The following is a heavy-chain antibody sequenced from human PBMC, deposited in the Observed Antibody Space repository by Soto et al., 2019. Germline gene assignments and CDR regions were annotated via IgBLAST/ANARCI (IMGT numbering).Heavy chain of an antibody. CDR2: FFYGGTS. V-gene: IGHV4-59*01. J-gene: IGHJ4*01. CDR3: ARISAYSSGWYTYYFDY. D-gene: IGHD6-13*01. Sequence: SETLSLTCTVSGGSTSSYYWGWIRQPPGKALEWIGYFFYGGTSNYNPSLRSRVTISGDTAENQLSLRLTSVTAADTAVYYCARISAYSSGWYTYYFDYWGHGILVTV. CDR1: GGSTSSYY.